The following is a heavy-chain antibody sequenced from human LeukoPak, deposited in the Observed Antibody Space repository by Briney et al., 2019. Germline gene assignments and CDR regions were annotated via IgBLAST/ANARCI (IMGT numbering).Heavy chain of an antibody. V-gene: IGHV4-59*01. CDR3: ARDLCTSCPRYDWFDP. CDR2: VSYNGNT. J-gene: IGHJ5*02. CDR1: GGSINDYY. Sequence: PSETLSLTCSVSGGSINDYYWSWVRQPPGRGLEWIGYVSYNGNTNYNPSLKSRVTMSVDTSRNQFSLKLTSVTAADTAVYYCARDLCTSCPRYDWFDPWGQGTLVTVSS. D-gene: IGHD2-2*01.